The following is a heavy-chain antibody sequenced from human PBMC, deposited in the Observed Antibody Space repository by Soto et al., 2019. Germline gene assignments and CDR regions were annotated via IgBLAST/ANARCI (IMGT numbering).Heavy chain of an antibody. Sequence: QVQLVESGGGVVQPGRSLRLSCAASGFTFSSYGMHWVRQAPGKGLEWVAVIWYDGSNKYYADSVKGRFTISRDNSKNTLYLQMNSLRAEDKAVYYCAIGGDGYNYWGQGTLVTVSS. J-gene: IGHJ4*02. CDR1: GFTFSSYG. CDR2: IWYDGSNK. V-gene: IGHV3-33*01. D-gene: IGHD5-12*01. CDR3: AIGGDGYNY.